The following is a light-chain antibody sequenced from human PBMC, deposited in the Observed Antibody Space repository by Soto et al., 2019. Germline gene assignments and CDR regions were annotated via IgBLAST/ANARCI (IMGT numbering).Light chain of an antibody. Sequence: EIVLTQSPGTLSLSPGERATLSCRASQSVTSTYLAWYQHKPGQAPRLLIYGASGRATGIPDRFSGSGSGTDFTLTISRLEPEDFAVYYCQQYDSSPWAFGQGTKVEIK. CDR2: GAS. CDR3: QQYDSSPWA. CDR1: QSVTSTY. V-gene: IGKV3-20*01. J-gene: IGKJ1*01.